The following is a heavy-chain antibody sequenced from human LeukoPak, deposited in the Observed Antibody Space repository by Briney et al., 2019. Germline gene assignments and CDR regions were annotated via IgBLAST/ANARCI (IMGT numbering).Heavy chain of an antibody. CDR2: ISYDGSNK. CDR3: AKDRVGYGDYFDY. D-gene: IGHD4-17*01. Sequence: PGRPLRLSCAASGFTFSSYGMHWVRQAPGKGLEWVAVISYDGSNKYYADSVKGRFTISRDNSKNTLYLQMNSLRAEDTAVYYCAKDRVGYGDYFDYWGQGTLVTVSS. J-gene: IGHJ4*02. CDR1: GFTFSSYG. V-gene: IGHV3-30*18.